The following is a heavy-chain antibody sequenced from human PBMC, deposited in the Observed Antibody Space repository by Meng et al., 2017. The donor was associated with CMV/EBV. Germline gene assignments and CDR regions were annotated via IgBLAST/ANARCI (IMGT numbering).Heavy chain of an antibody. CDR3: ARTYYDFWSGYYGADAFDI. CDR1: GYTFTGYY. Sequence: ASVKVSCQASGYTFTGYYMHWVRQAPGQGHEWMGWINPNSGGTNYAQKFQGRVTMTRDTSISTDYMELSRLRSDDTAVYYCARTYYDFWSGYYGADAFDIWGQGTMVTVSS. D-gene: IGHD3-3*01. CDR2: INPNSGGT. J-gene: IGHJ3*02. V-gene: IGHV1-2*02.